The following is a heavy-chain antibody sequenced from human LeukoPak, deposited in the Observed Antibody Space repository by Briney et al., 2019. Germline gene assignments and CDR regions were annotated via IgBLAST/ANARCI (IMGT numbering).Heavy chain of an antibody. CDR2: TYYRSKWYN. D-gene: IGHD3-22*01. Sequence: SQTLSLTCAISGDSVSSNSAAWNWIRQSPSRGLEWLGRTYYRSKWYNDYAESVKSRITINPDTSKNQFSLQLNSVTPEDTAVYYCARDGPVGGKDTMTYDYDAFDIWGQGTMVTVSS. CDR1: GDSVSSNSAA. CDR3: ARDGPVGGKDTMTYDYDAFDI. J-gene: IGHJ3*02. V-gene: IGHV6-1*01.